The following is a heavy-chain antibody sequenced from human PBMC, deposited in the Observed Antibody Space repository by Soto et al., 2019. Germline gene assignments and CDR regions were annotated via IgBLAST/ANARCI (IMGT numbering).Heavy chain of an antibody. CDR2: IYSGGST. D-gene: IGHD4-17*01. CDR3: ARGAPTDYGDCDH. Sequence: PGGSLRLSCAASGFTVSSNYMSWVRQAPGKGLEWVSVIYSGGSTYYADSVKGRFTISRHNSKNTLYLQMNSLRAEVTAVYYCARGAPTDYGDCDHWGQGTLVTVSS. CDR1: GFTVSSNY. V-gene: IGHV3-53*01. J-gene: IGHJ4*02.